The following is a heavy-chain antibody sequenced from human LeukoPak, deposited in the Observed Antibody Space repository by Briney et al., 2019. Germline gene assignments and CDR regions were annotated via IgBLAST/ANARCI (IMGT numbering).Heavy chain of an antibody. CDR3: ARGDMTTVTTMGY. Sequence: SETLSLTCTVSGGSISSGSYYWSWIRQPAGKGLEWIGYFYYSGSTNYNPSLESRVSISVDTSKNQFSLKLSSVTTADTAVYYCARGDMTTVTTMGYWGQGTLVTVSS. J-gene: IGHJ4*02. CDR2: FYYSGST. V-gene: IGHV4-61*10. D-gene: IGHD4-17*01. CDR1: GGSISSGSYY.